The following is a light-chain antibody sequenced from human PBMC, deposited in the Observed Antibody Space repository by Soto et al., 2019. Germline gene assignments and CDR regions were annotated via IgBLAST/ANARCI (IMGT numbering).Light chain of an antibody. CDR3: QQSSSTPQT. CDR2: VAS. Sequence: DIQMTQSPSSLSASVGDRVTITCRGSQSVGTYLSWDQQKEGKAPKLLINVASTLQSGVPSRFSGSGSGTDFTLAIRSLQPEDFATYYCQQSSSTPQTFGGGTRVEIK. V-gene: IGKV1-39*01. CDR1: QSVGTY. J-gene: IGKJ4*01.